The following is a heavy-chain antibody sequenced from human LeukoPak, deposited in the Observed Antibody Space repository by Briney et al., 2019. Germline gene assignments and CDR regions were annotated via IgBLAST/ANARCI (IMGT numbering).Heavy chain of an antibody. V-gene: IGHV1-58*01. CDR3: AAVGWEYSSSPLPMDV. Sequence: EASVKVSCKASGFTFPSSGVQWVRQARGQRLEWIGWIVVGSGNTSYAQKFQERVTITRDMSTTTAYMELSSLRSEDTAVYYCAAVGWEYSSSPLPMDVWGQGTTVTVSS. D-gene: IGHD6-6*01. J-gene: IGHJ6*02. CDR1: GFTFPSSG. CDR2: IVVGSGNT.